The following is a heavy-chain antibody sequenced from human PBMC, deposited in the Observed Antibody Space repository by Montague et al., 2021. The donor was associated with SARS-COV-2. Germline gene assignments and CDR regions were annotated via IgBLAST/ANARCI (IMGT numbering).Heavy chain of an antibody. Sequence: PALVKPTQTLTLTCTFSGFSLSTSGMYVSWIRQPPGKALEWLARIDWDDDKYYSTSLKTRLTNSKDTSKNQVVLTMTNMDPVDTATYYCARTLNTKVAFDIWGQGTMVTVSS. CDR1: GFSLSTSGMY. J-gene: IGHJ3*02. CDR2: IDWDDDK. V-gene: IGHV2-70*11. CDR3: ARTLNTKVAFDI. D-gene: IGHD2/OR15-2a*01.